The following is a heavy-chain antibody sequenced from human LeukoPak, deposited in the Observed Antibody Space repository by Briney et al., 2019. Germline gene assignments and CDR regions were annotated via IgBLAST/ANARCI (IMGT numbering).Heavy chain of an antibody. Sequence: ASVKVSFKASGGTFSSFAITWVRQAPGQGLEWLGGIIPIFDTSHYAQKFRGRLTITADKSTSTAYMELSSLRSEDTAVYYCARDNDSRDPPHFDYWGQGTLVTVSS. CDR1: GGTFSSFA. CDR2: IIPIFDTS. D-gene: IGHD3-16*01. V-gene: IGHV1-69*06. J-gene: IGHJ4*02. CDR3: ARDNDSRDPPHFDY.